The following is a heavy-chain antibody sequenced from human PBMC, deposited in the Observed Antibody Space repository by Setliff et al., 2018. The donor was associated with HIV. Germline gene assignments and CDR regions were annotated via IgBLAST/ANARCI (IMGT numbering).Heavy chain of an antibody. J-gene: IGHJ4*01. V-gene: IGHV4-34*01. CDR1: GGSFSTYY. CDR2: VNHSGGT. Sequence: SETLSLTCAVYGGSFSTYYWSWIRQSPGKRLEWLVEVNHSGGTNYNPPLKRRLIISSDASKNQFSLRLKSVTAADTAVYFCARRILRSAFDFWGHGTQVTVSS. CDR3: ARRILRSAFDF. D-gene: IGHD2-15*01.